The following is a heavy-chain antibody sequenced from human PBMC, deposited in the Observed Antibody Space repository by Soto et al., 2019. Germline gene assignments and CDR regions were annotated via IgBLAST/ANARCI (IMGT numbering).Heavy chain of an antibody. Sequence: PSETLSLTCTVSGRSISSYYWSWIRQPPGKGLEWIGYIYNSGSTNYNPSLKSRVTISVDMSKNQFSLKLNSVTAADTAVYDCARHDTPYGDYVGAWGQGTRVTVS. CDR2: IYNSGST. V-gene: IGHV4-59*08. CDR1: GRSISSYY. J-gene: IGHJ5*02. CDR3: ARHDTPYGDYVGA. D-gene: IGHD4-17*01.